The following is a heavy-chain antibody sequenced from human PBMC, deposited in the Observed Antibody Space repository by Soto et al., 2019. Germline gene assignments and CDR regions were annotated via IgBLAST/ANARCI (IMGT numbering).Heavy chain of an antibody. CDR2: ISGSGGST. Sequence: PEGSLRLSCAASGFTFSSYAMSWVRQAPGKGLEWVSAISGSGGSTYYADSVKGRFTISRDNSKNTLYLQMNSLRAEDTAVYYCAIRPGGSYYGMDVWGQGTTVTVSS. CDR1: GFTFSSYA. J-gene: IGHJ6*02. V-gene: IGHV3-23*01. D-gene: IGHD3-16*01. CDR3: AIRPGGSYYGMDV.